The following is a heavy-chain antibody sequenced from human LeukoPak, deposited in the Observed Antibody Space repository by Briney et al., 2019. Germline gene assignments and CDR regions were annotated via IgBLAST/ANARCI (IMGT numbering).Heavy chain of an antibody. Sequence: GGSLRLSCAASGFTFSGYVMHWVRQAPGKGLEWVAVISYDGSNKYYADSVKGRFTISRDNSKNTLYLQMNSLRAEDTAVYYCAGLHSSPRPYYFDYWGQGTLVTVSS. J-gene: IGHJ4*02. CDR2: ISYDGSNK. CDR1: GFTFSGYV. V-gene: IGHV3-30-3*01. D-gene: IGHD6-13*01. CDR3: AGLHSSPRPYYFDY.